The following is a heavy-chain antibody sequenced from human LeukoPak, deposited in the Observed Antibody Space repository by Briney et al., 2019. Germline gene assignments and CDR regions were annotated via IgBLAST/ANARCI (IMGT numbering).Heavy chain of an antibody. CDR2: LYNDGST. CDR1: GXSVSGYY. V-gene: IGHV4-59*02. D-gene: IGHD1-1*01. Sequence: SETLSLTCTVSGXSVSGYYWSWIRQPPGKGLEWIGYLYNDGSTSYDSSLKRRVTISVDTSKNQFSLKLSAVTAADTAVYYCARAQLELRIWGQGTLVTVSS. J-gene: IGHJ4*02. CDR3: ARAQLELRI.